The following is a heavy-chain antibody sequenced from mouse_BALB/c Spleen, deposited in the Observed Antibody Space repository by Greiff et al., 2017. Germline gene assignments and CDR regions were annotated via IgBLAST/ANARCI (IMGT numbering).Heavy chain of an antibody. CDR1: GFTFSSFG. Sequence: EVKLVESGGGLVQPGGSRKLSCAASGFTFSSFGMHWVRQAPEKGLEWVAYISSGSSTIYYADTVKGRFTISRDNPKNTLFLQMTSLRSEDTAMYYCARSAGNTWFAYWGQGTLVTVSA. D-gene: IGHD2-1*01. J-gene: IGHJ3*01. CDR3: ARSAGNTWFAY. V-gene: IGHV5-17*02. CDR2: ISSGSSTI.